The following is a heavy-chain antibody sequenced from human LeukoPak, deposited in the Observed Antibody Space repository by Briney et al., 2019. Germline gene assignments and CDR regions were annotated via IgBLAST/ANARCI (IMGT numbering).Heavy chain of an antibody. Sequence: GGSLRLSCAAAGFTFSNYAMTWVRQAPGKGLEWVSSISGSGGSTYYADSVKGRFTISRDNAKNTLYLQMNSLRAEDTAVYYCARESGYFDLWGRGTLVTVSS. CDR1: GFTFSNYA. J-gene: IGHJ2*01. V-gene: IGHV3-23*01. CDR3: ARESGYFDL. CDR2: ISGSGGST.